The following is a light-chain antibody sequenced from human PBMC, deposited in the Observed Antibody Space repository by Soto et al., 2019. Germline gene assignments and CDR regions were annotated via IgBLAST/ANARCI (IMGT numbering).Light chain of an antibody. CDR3: QQYGTSTLT. J-gene: IGKJ5*01. Sequence: EVFLTQSPATLSLSRWEIATLSCWASQSISSTFLAWYQQKPGLAPRLLIYGASSRATGIPDRFSGSGSGTDFTLTISRLEPEDFAVYYCQQYGTSTLTFGQGTRLEIK. V-gene: IGKV3D-20*01. CDR2: GAS. CDR1: QSISSTF.